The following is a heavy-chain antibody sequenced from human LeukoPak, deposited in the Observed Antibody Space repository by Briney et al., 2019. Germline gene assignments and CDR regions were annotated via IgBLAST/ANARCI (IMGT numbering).Heavy chain of an antibody. Sequence: GGSLRLSCAASGFTFSTYGMHWVRQAPGKGLEWVAVIWSDENKKFYADSVKGRFTISRDNFKSTLYLQMDSLRVEDTAVYYCAREGLTSTPNNAFDIWGQGSVVTVSS. D-gene: IGHD4-23*01. CDR2: IWSDENKK. V-gene: IGHV3-33*08. J-gene: IGHJ3*02. CDR1: GFTFSTYG. CDR3: AREGLTSTPNNAFDI.